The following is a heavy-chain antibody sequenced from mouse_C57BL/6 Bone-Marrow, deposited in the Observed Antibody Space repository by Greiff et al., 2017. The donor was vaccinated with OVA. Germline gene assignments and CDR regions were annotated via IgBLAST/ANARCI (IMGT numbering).Heavy chain of an antibody. CDR2: IDPSDSET. Sequence: QVQLQQPGAELVRPGSSVKLSCKASGYTFTSYWMHWVKQRPIQGLEWIGNIDPSDSETNYNQKFKDKATLTVDKSSSTAYMQLSSLTSEDSAVYYCATYYGALPYWGQGTLVTVSA. D-gene: IGHD2-10*01. J-gene: IGHJ3*01. CDR3: ATYYGALPY. V-gene: IGHV1-52*01. CDR1: GYTFTSYW.